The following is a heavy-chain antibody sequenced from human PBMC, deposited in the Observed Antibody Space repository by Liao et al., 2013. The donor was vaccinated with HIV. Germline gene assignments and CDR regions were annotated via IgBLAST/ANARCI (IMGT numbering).Heavy chain of an antibody. D-gene: IGHD2-15*01. CDR2: VHISGKT. CDR1: GGSISGSY. Sequence: QVQLQESGPGLVKPSETLSLTCNVSGGSISGSYWTWIRQSAGKGLEWLGRVHISGKTNYNPSLKGRVSMSLDTSKNQFSLWLTSVNDADTAVYYCVREDYSYSWFDPSGPREPVGHRL. V-gene: IGHV4-4*07. CDR3: VREDYSYSWFDP. J-gene: IGHJ5*02.